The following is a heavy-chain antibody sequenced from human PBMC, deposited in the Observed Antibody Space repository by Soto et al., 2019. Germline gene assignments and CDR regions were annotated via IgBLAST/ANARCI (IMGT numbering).Heavy chain of an antibody. D-gene: IGHD3-3*01. V-gene: IGHV4-34*01. Sequence: SETLSLTCAVYGGSFSGYYCSWIRQPPGKGLEWIGEINHSGSTNYNPSLKSRVTISVDTSKNQFSLKLSSVTAADTAVYYCARASRITIFGVVIQDAFDIWGQETMVTVSS. CDR2: INHSGST. J-gene: IGHJ3*02. CDR1: GGSFSGYY. CDR3: ARASRITIFGVVIQDAFDI.